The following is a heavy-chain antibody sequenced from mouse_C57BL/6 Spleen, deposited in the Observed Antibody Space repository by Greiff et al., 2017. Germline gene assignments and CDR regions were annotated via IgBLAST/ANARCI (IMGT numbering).Heavy chain of an antibody. V-gene: IGHV5-9-1*02. Sequence: EVQLVESGEGLVKPGGSLKLSCAASGFTFSSYAMSWVRQTPEKRLEWVAYISSGGDYLYYADTVKGRFTISRDNARNTRYLQMSSLKSEETAMYYCTRDGYYVGAMDDGGQGTSVTVSS. D-gene: IGHD2-3*01. CDR1: GFTFSSYA. CDR2: ISSGGDYL. J-gene: IGHJ4*01. CDR3: TRDGYYVGAMDD.